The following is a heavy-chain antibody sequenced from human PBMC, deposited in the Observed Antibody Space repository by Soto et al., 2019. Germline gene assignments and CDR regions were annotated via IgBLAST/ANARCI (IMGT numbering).Heavy chain of an antibody. D-gene: IGHD5-18*01. CDR1: GFTFSSYG. CDR2: ISYDGSNK. Sequence: GGFLRLSCAVSGFTFSSYGMRWVRQAPGKGLEWVAVISYDGSNKYYADSVKGRFTISRDNSNNTLYLQMNSLRAEDTAVYYCAKDYRGYTYGYLDYWGQGTLVTVSS. CDR3: AKDYRGYTYGYLDY. V-gene: IGHV3-30*18. J-gene: IGHJ4*02.